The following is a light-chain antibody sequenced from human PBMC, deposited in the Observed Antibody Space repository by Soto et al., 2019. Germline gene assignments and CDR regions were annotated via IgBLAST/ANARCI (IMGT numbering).Light chain of an antibody. V-gene: IGKV2-28*01. CDR2: LGS. CDR1: QSLLHSNGYNY. Sequence: DIVMTPSPLSLPVTPGEPASISCRSSQSLLHSNGYNYLDLYLQKPGQSPQLLIYLGSNRSSGVPDRFSGSGSGTDFTLTISRVEAENVGVYYCMQPLQSWTFGQGTKVEIK. J-gene: IGKJ1*01. CDR3: MQPLQSWT.